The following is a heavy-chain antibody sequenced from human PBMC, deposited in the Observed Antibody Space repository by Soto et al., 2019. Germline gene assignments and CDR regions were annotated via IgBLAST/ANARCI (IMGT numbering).Heavy chain of an antibody. V-gene: IGHV4-4*02. Sequence: QVQLQESGPGLVKPSGTLSLTCAVSGGSISSSHWWSWVRQPPGKGLEWIGEIFHSGTTNYNPSLTSRVTISVDKSKNQFSLKLSSVTAADTAVYYCARQLERGGLPEGFEYWGQGTLATVSS. CDR3: ARQLERGGLPEGFEY. CDR1: GGSISSSHW. CDR2: IFHSGTT. J-gene: IGHJ4*02. D-gene: IGHD1-1*01.